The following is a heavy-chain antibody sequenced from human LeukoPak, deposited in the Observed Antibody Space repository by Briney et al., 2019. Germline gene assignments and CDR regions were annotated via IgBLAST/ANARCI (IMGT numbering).Heavy chain of an antibody. CDR3: ARVNGWAPRYYFDY. J-gene: IGHJ4*02. D-gene: IGHD6-19*01. CDR2: IYYSGST. V-gene: IGHV4-59*01. CDR1: GGSISSYY. Sequence: SETLSLTCTVSGGSISSYYWSWIRQPPGKGLEWIGYIYYSGSTNYNPSLKSRVTISVDTSKNQFSLKLSSVTAADTAVYYCARVNGWAPRYYFDYWGQGTLVTVSS.